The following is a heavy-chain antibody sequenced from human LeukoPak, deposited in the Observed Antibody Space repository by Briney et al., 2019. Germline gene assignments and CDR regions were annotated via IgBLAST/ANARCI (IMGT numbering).Heavy chain of an antibody. CDR3: ARHSIVGQLLNWFDP. V-gene: IGHV4-59*08. Sequence: PSQTLSLTCTVSGGSISSYYWNWIRQPPGKGLEWIGYISYSGSTDYNPSLKSRVTISVDTSKSQFSLKLSSVTAADTAVYYCARHSIVGQLLNWFDPWGQGTLVTVSS. CDR1: GGSISSYY. CDR2: ISYSGST. D-gene: IGHD2-15*01. J-gene: IGHJ5*02.